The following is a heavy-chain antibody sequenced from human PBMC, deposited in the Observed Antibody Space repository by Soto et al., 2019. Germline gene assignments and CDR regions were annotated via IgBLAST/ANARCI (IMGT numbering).Heavy chain of an antibody. Sequence: GGSLRLSCAASGFTFSSYSMNWVRQAPGKGLEWVSSISSSSSYIYYADSVKGRFTISRDNAKNSLYLQMNSLRAEDTAVYYCARPPITTGYMDVWGKGTTVTVSS. CDR2: ISSSSSYI. D-gene: IGHD1-20*01. CDR1: GFTFSSYS. V-gene: IGHV3-21*01. J-gene: IGHJ6*03. CDR3: ARPPITTGYMDV.